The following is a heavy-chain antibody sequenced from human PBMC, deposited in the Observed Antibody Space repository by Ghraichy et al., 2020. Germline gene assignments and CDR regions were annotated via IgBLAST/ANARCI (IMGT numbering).Heavy chain of an antibody. J-gene: IGHJ6*02. Sequence: VGSLRLSCVGSGFTFSGYSFNWVRQSPGKGLEWVSYITGSGRTKSYADSVKGRFTISRDNAQNSLYLQMNSLRDEDTAVYYCARGSRVVRFYYYDGMDVWGQGTTVTVSS. CDR1: GFTFSGYS. CDR2: ITGSGRTK. D-gene: IGHD4-23*01. CDR3: ARGSRVVRFYYYDGMDV. V-gene: IGHV3-48*02.